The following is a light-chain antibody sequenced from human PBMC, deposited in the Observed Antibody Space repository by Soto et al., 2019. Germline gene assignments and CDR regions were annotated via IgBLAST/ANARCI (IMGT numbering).Light chain of an antibody. J-gene: IGKJ4*01. CDR3: QQSYTTPLT. V-gene: IGKV1-39*01. CDR1: QNIARY. CDR2: AAS. Sequence: DIRMTQSPSSLSASVGDRVTITCRASQNIARYVNWYQQKPGKAPKXXIHAASNLESGVPSRFSGRGSGADFTLTISSLQPEDLATYYCQQSYTTPLTFGGGTKVDIK.